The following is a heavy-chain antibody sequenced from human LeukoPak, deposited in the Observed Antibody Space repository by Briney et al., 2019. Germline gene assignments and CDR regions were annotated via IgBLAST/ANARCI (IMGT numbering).Heavy chain of an antibody. D-gene: IGHD6-13*01. J-gene: IGHJ4*02. CDR2: IYHSGST. Sequence: SETLSLTCTVSGGSISSDGYSWNWIRQPPGKGLEWIGYIYHSGSTYYNPSLKGRVTISVDRSKNQFSLKLSSVTAADTAVYYCARGTGEQQLVGTPFDYWGQGTLVTVSS. CDR3: ARGTGEQQLVGTPFDY. V-gene: IGHV4-30-2*01. CDR1: GGSISSDGYS.